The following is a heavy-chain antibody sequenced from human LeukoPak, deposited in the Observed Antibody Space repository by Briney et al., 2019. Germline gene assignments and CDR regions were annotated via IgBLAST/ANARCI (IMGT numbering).Heavy chain of an antibody. CDR1: GFTFSSSA. J-gene: IGHJ4*02. V-gene: IGHV3-23*01. CDR2: ISASGGST. CDR3: AREGYYGSGSPPSLYFDY. D-gene: IGHD3-10*01. Sequence: GGSLRLSCAASGFTFSSSAMSWVRQVPGKGLEWVSGISASGGSTSYADSVRGRFTISRDNSRSTLYLQMNSLRPEDTAIYYCAREGYYGSGSPPSLYFDYWGQGTLVTVSS.